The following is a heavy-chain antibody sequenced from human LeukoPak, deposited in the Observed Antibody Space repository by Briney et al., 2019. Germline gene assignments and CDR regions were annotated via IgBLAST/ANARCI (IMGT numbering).Heavy chain of an antibody. CDR2: IYPGDSDT. CDR1: GYSFTSYW. D-gene: IGHD3-22*01. V-gene: IGHV5-51*01. J-gene: IGHJ3*02. Sequence: GESLKISCKGSGYSFTSYWIGWVRQMPGKGLEWMGIIYPGDSDTRYSPSFQGQVTISADKSISTAYLQWSSLKASDTAMYYCARHQVSYYYVSSGYYLAHAFDIWGQGTMVTVSS. CDR3: ARHQVSYYYVSSGYYLAHAFDI.